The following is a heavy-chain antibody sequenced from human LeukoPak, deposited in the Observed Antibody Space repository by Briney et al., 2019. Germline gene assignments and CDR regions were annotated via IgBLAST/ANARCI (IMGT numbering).Heavy chain of an antibody. D-gene: IGHD1-1*01. CDR2: IYYSGST. CDR1: GGSISSSSYY. Sequence: SETLSLTCTVSGGSISSSSYYWGWIRQPPGKGLEWIGSIYYSGSTYYNPSLKSRVTLSVDTSKNQFSLKLSSVTAADTAVYYCASLREGTPNDYWGQGTLVTVSS. J-gene: IGHJ4*02. CDR3: ASLREGTPNDY. V-gene: IGHV4-39*01.